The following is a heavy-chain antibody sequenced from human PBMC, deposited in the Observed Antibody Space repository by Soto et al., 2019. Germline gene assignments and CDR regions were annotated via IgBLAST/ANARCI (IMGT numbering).Heavy chain of an antibody. CDR3: ARESYHGSGATVVAY. CDR1: GGSISGYY. Sequence: SETLSLTSTVSGGSISGYYWSWIRQPPGKGLEWIGYIYYSGTTSYNPSLYSRATMSVDTSKNQFSLKVNSVTAADTAVYYCARESYHGSGATVVAYWGKGTLVTVSS. CDR2: IYYSGTT. V-gene: IGHV4-59*01. D-gene: IGHD3-10*01. J-gene: IGHJ4*02.